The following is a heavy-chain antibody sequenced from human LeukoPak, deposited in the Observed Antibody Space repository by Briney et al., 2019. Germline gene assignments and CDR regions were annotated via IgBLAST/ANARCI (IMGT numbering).Heavy chain of an antibody. V-gene: IGHV4-61*02. CDR3: ARVSRFWSGPFTDF. CDR2: IYNSGIT. J-gene: IGHJ4*02. D-gene: IGHD3-3*01. Sequence: SQTLSLTCTVSGASISSNSYFWSWIRQPAGKGLEWMGRIYNSGITNYNPSLQSRLTISLDTSKNQFSLNLTSVTAADTAVYYCARVSRFWSGPFTDFWGQGTLVTVSS. CDR1: GASISSNSYF.